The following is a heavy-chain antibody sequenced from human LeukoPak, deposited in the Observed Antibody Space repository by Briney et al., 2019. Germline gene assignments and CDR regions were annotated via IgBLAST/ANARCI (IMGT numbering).Heavy chain of an antibody. CDR1: GGTFSSYA. CDR2: IIPIFGTA. D-gene: IGHD3-22*01. Sequence: SVKVSCKASGGTFSSYAISRVRQAPGQGLEWMGGIIPIFGTANYAQKIQGRVTITTDESTSTAYMELSSLRSEHTAVYYWARVTDYYDSSGYRFREGAFDMWGQGTMVTVYS. V-gene: IGHV1-69*05. CDR3: ARVTDYYDSSGYRFREGAFDM. J-gene: IGHJ3*02.